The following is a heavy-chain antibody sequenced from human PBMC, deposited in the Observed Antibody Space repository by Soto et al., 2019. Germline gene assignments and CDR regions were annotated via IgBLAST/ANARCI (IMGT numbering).Heavy chain of an antibody. Sequence: PGGSLRLSCASSGFTFSSYAMSWVRQAPGKGLEWVSAISGSGGSTYYADSVKGRFTISRDNSKNTLYLQMNSLRAEDTAVYYCAKDGSLESLYYDYIWGSYRQQTEYFQHWGQGTLVTVSS. CDR3: AKDGSLESLYYDYIWGSYRQQTEYFQH. CDR2: ISGSGGST. V-gene: IGHV3-23*01. CDR1: GFTFSSYA. D-gene: IGHD3-16*02. J-gene: IGHJ1*01.